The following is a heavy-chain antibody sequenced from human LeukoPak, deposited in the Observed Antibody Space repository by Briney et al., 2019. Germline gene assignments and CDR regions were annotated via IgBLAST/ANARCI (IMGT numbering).Heavy chain of an antibody. V-gene: IGHV4-34*01. J-gene: IGHJ4*02. CDR1: GGSFSGYY. CDR2: INRSGST. Sequence: PSETLSLTCAVYGGSFSGYYWSWIRQPPGKGLEWIGEINRSGSTNYNPSLKSRVTISVDTSKNQFSLKLSSVTAADTAVYYCARGPMITFGGVIGNFDYWGQGTLVTVSS. D-gene: IGHD3-16*02. CDR3: ARGPMITFGGVIGNFDY.